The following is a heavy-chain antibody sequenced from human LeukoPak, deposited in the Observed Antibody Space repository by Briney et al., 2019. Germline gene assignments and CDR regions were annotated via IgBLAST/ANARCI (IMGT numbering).Heavy chain of an antibody. CDR2: ISYDGSNK. J-gene: IGHJ6*02. CDR1: GLTFSSNA. CDR3: AREFGDTAMDYYYGMDV. D-gene: IGHD5-18*01. V-gene: IGHV3-30*04. Sequence: GGSLRLSCAASGLTFSSNAMHWVRQAPGKGLEWVAVISYDGSNKYYADSVKGRFTISRDNSKNTLYLQMNSLRAEDTAVYYCAREFGDTAMDYYYGMDVWGQGTTVTVSS.